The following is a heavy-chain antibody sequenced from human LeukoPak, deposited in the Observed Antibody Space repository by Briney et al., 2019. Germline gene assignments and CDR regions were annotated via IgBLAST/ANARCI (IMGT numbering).Heavy chain of an antibody. CDR3: AGENVILAYGMDV. Sequence: SQTLSLTCTVSGGSISSGGYYWSWIRQHPGKGLEWIGYIYYSGSTYYNPSLKSRVTISVDTSKNQFSLKLSSVTAADTAVYYCAGENVILAYGMDVWGQGTTVTVSS. CDR1: GGSISSGGYY. D-gene: IGHD3/OR15-3a*01. J-gene: IGHJ6*02. CDR2: IYYSGST. V-gene: IGHV4-31*03.